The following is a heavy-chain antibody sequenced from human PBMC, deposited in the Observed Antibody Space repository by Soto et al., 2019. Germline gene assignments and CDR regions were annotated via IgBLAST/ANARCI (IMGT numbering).Heavy chain of an antibody. V-gene: IGHV1-3*01. D-gene: IGHD3-10*01. Sequence: GASVKVSSTSSGYTVTDYFLQWLRKAPGQRLEWMGWINPASGKTKYSQKFQGRVTITRDTSASTAYMELSSLTSEDTALYYCARDLWLGESFRYYFDYWAQGTVVTVS. J-gene: IGHJ4*01. CDR2: INPASGKT. CDR1: GYTVTDYF. CDR3: ARDLWLGESFRYYFDY.